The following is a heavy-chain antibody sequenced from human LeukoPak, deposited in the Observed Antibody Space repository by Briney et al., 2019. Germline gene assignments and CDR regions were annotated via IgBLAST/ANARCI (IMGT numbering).Heavy chain of an antibody. CDR1: GYTFTGYY. V-gene: IGHV1-2*02. J-gene: IGHJ2*01. CDR3: ARVDIVVVPAASYWYFDL. D-gene: IGHD2-2*03. CDR2: INPNSGGT. Sequence: ASVKVSCKASGYTFTGYYMHWVRQAPGQGLEWMGWINPNSGGTNYAQKFQGRVTMTRDTSISTAYMELSRLRSDDTAVCYCARVDIVVVPAASYWYFDLWGRGTLVTVSS.